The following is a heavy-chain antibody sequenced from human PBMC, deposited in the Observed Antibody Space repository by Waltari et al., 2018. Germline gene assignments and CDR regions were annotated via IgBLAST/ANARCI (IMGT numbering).Heavy chain of an antibody. CDR3: AILFFYDSSGYYWDY. CDR2: INPNSCGT. D-gene: IGHD3-22*01. J-gene: IGHJ4*02. Sequence: QVQLVQSGAEVKKPGSSVKVSCKASGGTFSSYAISWVRQAPGQGLEWMGRINPNSCGTNYAQKFQGRVTMTRDTSISTAYMELSRLRSDDTAVYYCAILFFYDSSGYYWDYWGQGTLVTVSS. V-gene: IGHV1-2*02. CDR1: GGTFSSYA.